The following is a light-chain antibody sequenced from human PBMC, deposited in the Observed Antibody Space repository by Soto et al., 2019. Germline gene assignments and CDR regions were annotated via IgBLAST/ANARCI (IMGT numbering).Light chain of an antibody. CDR3: SSYISSSTFVV. Sequence: QSVLTQPASVSGSPGQSITISCTGTSRDVGGYNYVSWHQQHPGKAPKVIITEVSNRPSGVSHRFSGSKSGNTASLTISGLQAEDEADYYCSSYISSSTFVVFGGGTKVTVL. CDR2: EVS. CDR1: SRDVGGYNY. V-gene: IGLV2-14*01. J-gene: IGLJ2*01.